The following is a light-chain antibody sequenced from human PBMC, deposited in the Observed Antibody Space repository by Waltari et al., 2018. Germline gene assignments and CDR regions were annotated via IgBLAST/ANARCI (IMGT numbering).Light chain of an antibody. J-gene: IGLJ3*02. CDR2: GVS. CDR3: CSYSTGGSWM. CDR1: SSAVGRYHL. Sequence: QSALTQPASVPGSPGQSITISCTGTSSAVGRYHLVSWDQPRPGKAPNPIIYGVSKRPSGVSNRFSGSKSGNTASLTISGLRTEDEADYYCCSYSTGGSWMFGGGTKLTVL. V-gene: IGLV2-23*02.